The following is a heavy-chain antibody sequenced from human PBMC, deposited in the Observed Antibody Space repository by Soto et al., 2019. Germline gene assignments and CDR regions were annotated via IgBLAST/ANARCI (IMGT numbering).Heavy chain of an antibody. J-gene: IGHJ4*02. CDR2: ISYDGSNK. CDR3: ATDGTTVTPFDY. D-gene: IGHD4-17*01. Sequence: QVQLVESGGGVVQPGRSLRLSCAASGFTFSSYGMHWVRQAPGKGLEWVAVISYDGSNKYYADSVKGRFTISRDNSKNTLYLQMNSLRAEATAVYYCATDGTTVTPFDYWGQGTLVTVSS. CDR1: GFTFSSYG. V-gene: IGHV3-30*03.